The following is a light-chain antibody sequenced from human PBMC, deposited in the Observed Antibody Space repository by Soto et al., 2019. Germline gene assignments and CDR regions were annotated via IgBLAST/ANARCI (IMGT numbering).Light chain of an antibody. CDR3: QQLNSYPLT. V-gene: IGKV1-9*01. Sequence: DIQLTQSPSFLSASVGDRVTLTCRASQGISSYLVWYQQKPGKAPKLLIYAASTLQSGVPSRFSGSASGTEFTLTISSLQPEDFASYYCQQLNSYPLTFGGGTKVEIK. J-gene: IGKJ4*01. CDR2: AAS. CDR1: QGISSY.